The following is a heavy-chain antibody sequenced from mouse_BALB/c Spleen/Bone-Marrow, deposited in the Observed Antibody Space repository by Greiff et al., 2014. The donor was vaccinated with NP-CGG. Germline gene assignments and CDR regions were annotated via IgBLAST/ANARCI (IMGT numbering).Heavy chain of an antibody. D-gene: IGHD2-3*01. V-gene: IGHV14-3*02. CDR3: ARADGYYAWFAY. Sequence: VQLQQPGAEFVKPGASVKLSCTASGFNIKDTYMHWAKRRPEQGLEWIGRIDPANDNTKYDPKFQGKATITADTSSNTAYLQLSSLTSEDTAVYYCARADGYYAWFAYWGQGTLVTVSA. CDR1: GFNIKDTY. J-gene: IGHJ3*01. CDR2: IDPANDNT.